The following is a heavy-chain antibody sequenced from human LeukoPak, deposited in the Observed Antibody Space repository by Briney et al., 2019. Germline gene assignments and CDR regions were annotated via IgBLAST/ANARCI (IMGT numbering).Heavy chain of an antibody. J-gene: IGHJ6*02. CDR1: GYTFTSYG. D-gene: IGHD3-9*01. V-gene: IGHV1-18*01. CDR2: ISAYNGNT. Sequence: EASVKVSCKASGYTFTSYGISWVRQAPGQGLEWMGWISAYNGNTNYAQKLQGRVTMTTDTSTSTAYMELRSLRSDDTAVYYCARARTYDILTGFYYYGMGVWGQGTTVTVSS. CDR3: ARARTYDILTGFYYYGMGV.